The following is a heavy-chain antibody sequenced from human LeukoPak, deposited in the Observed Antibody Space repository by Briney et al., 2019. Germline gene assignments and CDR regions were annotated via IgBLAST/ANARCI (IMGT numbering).Heavy chain of an antibody. CDR2: ISSDGSNK. D-gene: IGHD6-19*01. Sequence: GRSLRLSCAASGFTFNSHAMHWVRQAPGKGLEWVAVISSDGSNKYYADSVKGRFTISRDNSKNTLYLQMSGLRAEDTAAYYCARDRYSSGWYGDFDCWGQGTLVTVSS. V-gene: IGHV3-30-3*01. J-gene: IGHJ4*02. CDR3: ARDRYSSGWYGDFDC. CDR1: GFTFNSHA.